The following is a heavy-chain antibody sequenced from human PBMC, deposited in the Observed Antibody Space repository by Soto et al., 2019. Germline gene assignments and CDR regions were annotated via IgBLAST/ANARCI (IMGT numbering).Heavy chain of an antibody. CDR2: IYSGGST. V-gene: IGHV3-53*04. Sequence: EVQLVESGGGLVQPGGSLRLSCAASGFTVSSNYMTWVRQAPGKGLEWVSVIYSGGSTYYADSVKGRFTISRHNSKNTVFLQMNSRRVGDTAVYYCARGNQWYRLWGQGTLVTVSS. D-gene: IGHD2-15*01. CDR3: ARGNQWYRL. J-gene: IGHJ4*02. CDR1: GFTVSSNY.